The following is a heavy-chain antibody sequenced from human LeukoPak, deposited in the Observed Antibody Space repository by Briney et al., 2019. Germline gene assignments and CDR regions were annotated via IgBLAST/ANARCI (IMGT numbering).Heavy chain of an antibody. CDR3: ARSGLGRYSYGSY. V-gene: IGHV4-34*01. Sequence: SETLSLTCAVYGGSFSGYYWSWIRQPPGKGLEWIGEINHSGSTNYNPSLKSRVTISVDTSKNQFSLKLSCVTAADTAVYYCARSGLGRYSYGSYWGQGTLVTVSS. J-gene: IGHJ4*01. CDR1: GGSFSGYY. CDR2: INHSGST. D-gene: IGHD5-18*01.